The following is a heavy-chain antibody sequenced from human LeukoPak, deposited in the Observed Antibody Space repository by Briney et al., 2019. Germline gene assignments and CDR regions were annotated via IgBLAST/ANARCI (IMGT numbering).Heavy chain of an antibody. CDR2: INHSGST. CDR1: GGSFSGYY. CDR3: ARGSYRSPRYCSSTSCYYYGMDV. V-gene: IGHV4-34*01. J-gene: IGHJ6*04. D-gene: IGHD2-2*01. Sequence: SETLSLTCAVYGGSFSGYYWSWIRQPPGKGLEWIGEINHSGSTNYNPSLKSRVTISVDTSKNQFSLKLSSVTAADTAVYYCARGSYRSPRYCSSTSCYYYGMDVWGKGTTVTVSS.